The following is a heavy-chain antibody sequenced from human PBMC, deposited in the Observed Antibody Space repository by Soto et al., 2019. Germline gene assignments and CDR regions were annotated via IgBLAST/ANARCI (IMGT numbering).Heavy chain of an antibody. CDR1: GFTFSRDG. D-gene: IGHD6-19*01. CDR3: ARERGAVSGWYFIHWFDP. V-gene: IGHV3-33*01. CDR2: IWYDGSNK. J-gene: IGHJ5*02. Sequence: QVQLVESGGGVVQPGRSLRLSCAASGFTFSRDGMHWVRQAPGKGLEWVAVIWYDGSNKYYADSVKGRFTISRDNSKNTLYLQMNSVRAEETAVYYCARERGAVSGWYFIHWFDPWGQGTLVTVSS.